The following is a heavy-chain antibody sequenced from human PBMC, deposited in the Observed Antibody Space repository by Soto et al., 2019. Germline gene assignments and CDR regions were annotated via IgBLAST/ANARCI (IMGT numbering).Heavy chain of an antibody. Sequence: QLQLQESGLGLVKPSQTLSLTCAVSGGSISSGCYSWSWIRQPPGKGLEWIGYIYHSGSTYYNPSLKSRVTISVDRSKNQFSLKLSSVTAADTAMYYCAGGIAARPLGYWGQGTLVTVSS. CDR2: IYHSGST. D-gene: IGHD6-6*01. CDR1: GGSISSGCYS. CDR3: AGGIAARPLGY. V-gene: IGHV4-30-2*01. J-gene: IGHJ4*02.